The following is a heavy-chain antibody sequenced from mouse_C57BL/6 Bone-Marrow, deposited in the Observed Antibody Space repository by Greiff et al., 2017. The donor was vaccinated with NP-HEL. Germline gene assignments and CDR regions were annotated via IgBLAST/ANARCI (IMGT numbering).Heavy chain of an antibody. J-gene: IGHJ4*01. V-gene: IGHV7-3*01. Sequence: EVKLVESGGGLVQPGGSLSLSCAASGFTFTDYYMSWVRQPPGKALEWLGFIRNKANGYTTEYSASVKGRFTISRDNSQSILYLQMNALRAEDSATYYCARFSRVTTRDYAMDYWGQGTSVTVSS. CDR1: GFTFTDYY. CDR2: IRNKANGYTT. D-gene: IGHD2-2*01. CDR3: ARFSRVTTRDYAMDY.